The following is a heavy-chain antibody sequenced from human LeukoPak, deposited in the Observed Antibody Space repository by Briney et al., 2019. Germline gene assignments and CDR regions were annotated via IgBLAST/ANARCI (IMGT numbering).Heavy chain of an antibody. CDR3: ASEWPPAY. J-gene: IGHJ4*02. Sequence: AGSLRLSCSASGFTFSSYGKNWGRQAPGKGQEWVSAISGSGGSTYYADSVKGRFTISRDNSKNTLYLQMNSLRAEDTAVYYCASEWPPAYWGQGTLVTVSS. CDR2: ISGSGGST. CDR1: GFTFSSYG. D-gene: IGHD3-3*01. V-gene: IGHV3-23*01.